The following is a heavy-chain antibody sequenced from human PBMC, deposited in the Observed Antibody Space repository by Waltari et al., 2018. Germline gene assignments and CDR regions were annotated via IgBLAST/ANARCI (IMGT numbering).Heavy chain of an antibody. CDR2: IWYDGSNK. CDR1: GFTFSSYG. D-gene: IGHD4-17*01. CDR3: AREGHDYGDYVWYFDL. J-gene: IGHJ2*01. Sequence: QVQLVESGGGVVQPGRSLRLSCAASGFTFSSYGMHWVRQAPGKGREWVAVIWYDGSNKDYADSVKGRFTISRDNSKNTLYLQMDSLRAEDTAVYYCAREGHDYGDYVWYFDLWGRGTLVTVSS. V-gene: IGHV3-33*01.